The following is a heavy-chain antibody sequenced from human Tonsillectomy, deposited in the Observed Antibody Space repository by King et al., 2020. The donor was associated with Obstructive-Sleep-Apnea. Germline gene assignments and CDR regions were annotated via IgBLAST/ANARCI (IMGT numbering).Heavy chain of an antibody. CDR3: ARDGGRCGVSIGGVYYDGMDV. D-gene: IGHD3-3*01. Sequence: VQLVESGGGLVQPGGSLRLSCAASGFNLSSYWIIWVRQAPGKGLEWVANIKQDGSEKYYVDSVKGRFTISRDNAKNSLYLQMNSLRAEDTAVYYCARDGGRCGVSIGGVYYDGMDVWGQGTTVTVSS. V-gene: IGHV3-7*03. CDR1: GFNLSSYW. CDR2: IKQDGSEK. J-gene: IGHJ6*02.